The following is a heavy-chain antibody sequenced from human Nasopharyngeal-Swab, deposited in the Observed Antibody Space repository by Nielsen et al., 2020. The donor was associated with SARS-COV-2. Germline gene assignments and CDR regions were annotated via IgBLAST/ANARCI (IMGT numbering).Heavy chain of an antibody. V-gene: IGHV3-11*06. Sequence: EGSLRLSCAASGFTFSDYYMSWIRQAPGKGLEWVSYISSSSSYTNYADSVKGRFTISRDNAKNSLYLQMNSLRAEDTAVYYCAREAMGIAVAGTSLGYMDVWGKGTTVTVSS. D-gene: IGHD6-19*01. J-gene: IGHJ6*03. CDR1: GFTFSDYY. CDR2: ISSSSSYT. CDR3: AREAMGIAVAGTSLGYMDV.